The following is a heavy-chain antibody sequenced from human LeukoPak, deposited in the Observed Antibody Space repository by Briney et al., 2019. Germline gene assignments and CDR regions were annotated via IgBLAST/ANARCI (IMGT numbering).Heavy chain of an antibody. CDR3: AKGSTKWELYDY. J-gene: IGHJ4*02. CDR1: GFTFSSYT. Sequence: PGGSLRLSCAASGFTFSSYTMSWVRQAPGKGLEWVSAIDGSGAHTFYTDSVKGRFTISRDNSKNRLYLQANSLRAEDTAIYYCAKGSTKWELYDYWGQGTLVSVSS. V-gene: IGHV3-23*05. CDR2: IDGSGAHT. D-gene: IGHD1-26*01.